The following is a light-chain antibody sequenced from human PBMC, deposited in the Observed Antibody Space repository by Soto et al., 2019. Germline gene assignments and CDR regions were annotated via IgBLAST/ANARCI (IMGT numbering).Light chain of an antibody. CDR2: GAS. V-gene: IGKV3-15*01. Sequence: EIVMTQSPATLSVSPGERATLSCRASQSVSSNLAWYQQKPGQAPRLLIYGASTRATGIPARFSGSGSGTEFTLTISSLQSEDFAVYYCQQYKDWPRTFG. CDR3: QQYKDWPRT. CDR1: QSVSSN. J-gene: IGKJ1*01.